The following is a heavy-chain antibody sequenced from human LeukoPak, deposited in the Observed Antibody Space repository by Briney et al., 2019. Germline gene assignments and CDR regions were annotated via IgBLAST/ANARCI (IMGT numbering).Heavy chain of an antibody. D-gene: IGHD6-13*01. J-gene: IGHJ4*02. Sequence: PSETLSLTCTVSGCSISSGYYWGWIRQPPGKGLEWIGSIYHSGSTYYNPSLKSRVTISVDTSKNQFSLKLSSVTAADTAVYYCASSIAAAGPNTFDYWGQGTLVTVSS. V-gene: IGHV4-38-2*02. CDR1: GCSISSGYY. CDR3: ASSIAAAGPNTFDY. CDR2: IYHSGST.